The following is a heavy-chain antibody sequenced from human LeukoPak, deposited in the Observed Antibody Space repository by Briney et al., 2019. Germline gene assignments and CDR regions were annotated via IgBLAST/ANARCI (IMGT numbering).Heavy chain of an antibody. D-gene: IGHD5-18*01. Sequence: GSLRLSCAASGFTFSSYVMSWVRQAPGKGLECVSAISGSGGTTYYADSVKGRFTISRDNSKNTLYLQMTSLRVGDTAVYYCAKVSGRIQIWPQPFGDGMDVWGQGTTVTVSS. V-gene: IGHV3-23*01. CDR2: ISGSGGTT. CDR1: GFTFSSYV. J-gene: IGHJ6*02. CDR3: AKVSGRIQIWPQPFGDGMDV.